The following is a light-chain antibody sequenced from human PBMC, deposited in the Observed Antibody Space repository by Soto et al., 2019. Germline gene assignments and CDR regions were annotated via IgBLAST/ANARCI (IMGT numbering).Light chain of an antibody. V-gene: IGKV1-33*01. CDR3: QQYDNLPLT. CDR1: QDISNY. Sequence: DIQLTQSPSSLSASVGDRVTITCRASQDISNYLNWYQQKPGKAPKLMIYDASNLETGVPSRFSGSRSGTDFTFTISSLQPEDIATYYCQQYDNLPLTFGGGTKVEIK. CDR2: DAS. J-gene: IGKJ4*01.